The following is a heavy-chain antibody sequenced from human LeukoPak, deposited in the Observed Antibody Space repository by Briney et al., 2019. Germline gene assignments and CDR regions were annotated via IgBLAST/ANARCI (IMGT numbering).Heavy chain of an antibody. CDR1: GFTFNSYG. CDR2: ISYDGSNK. Sequence: PGGSLRLSCAASGFTFNSYGMHWVRQVPGKGLEGVALISYDGSNKHYADSVKGRFTISRDNSKNTLYLQMNSLRAEDTAVCYCARAHLSSSSTDYMEVWGKGTTVTVSS. D-gene: IGHD6-6*01. CDR3: ARAHLSSSSTDYMEV. J-gene: IGHJ6*03. V-gene: IGHV3-30*03.